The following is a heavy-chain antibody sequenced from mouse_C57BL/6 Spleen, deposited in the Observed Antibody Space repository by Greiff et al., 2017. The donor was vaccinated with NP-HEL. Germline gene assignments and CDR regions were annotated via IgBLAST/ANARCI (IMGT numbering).Heavy chain of an antibody. V-gene: IGHV1-7*01. D-gene: IGHD4-1*01. J-gene: IGHJ1*03. CDR2: INPSSGYT. CDR3: ARGGKNNWDRYFDV. CDR1: GYTFTSYW. Sequence: QVQLQQSGAELAKPGASVKLSCKASGYTFTSYWMHWVKQRPGQGLEWIGYINPSSGYTKYNQKFKDQATLTADKSSSTAYMQLSSLTYEDSAVYYCARGGKNNWDRYFDVWGTGTTVTVSS.